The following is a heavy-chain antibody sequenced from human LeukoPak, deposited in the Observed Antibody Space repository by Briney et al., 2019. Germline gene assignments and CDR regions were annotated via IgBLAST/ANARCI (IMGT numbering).Heavy chain of an antibody. V-gene: IGHV4-59*13. CDR2: TYYSGTT. Sequence: SETLSLTCTVSGGSISSYYWSWTRQPPGKGLEWIGYTYYSGTTNYNPSLKSRVTISVDTSKNQFSLKLSSVTAADTAVYYCARGVYIAAAQYGYWGQGTLVTVSS. J-gene: IGHJ4*02. CDR1: GGSISSYY. D-gene: IGHD6-13*01. CDR3: ARGVYIAAAQYGY.